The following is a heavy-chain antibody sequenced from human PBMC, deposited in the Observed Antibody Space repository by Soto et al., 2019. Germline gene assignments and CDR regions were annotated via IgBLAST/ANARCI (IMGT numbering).Heavy chain of an antibody. Sequence: PGGSLRLSCAASEFPFSSYSMNWVRQAPGKGLEWVSYISRSSTTIYYADSVKGRFTISRDNAKNSLYLQMNSLRAEDTAVYYCARGLQIIAVAFDYWGQGTLVTVSS. J-gene: IGHJ4*02. D-gene: IGHD6-19*01. V-gene: IGHV3-48*01. CDR2: ISRSSTTI. CDR1: EFPFSSYS. CDR3: ARGLQIIAVAFDY.